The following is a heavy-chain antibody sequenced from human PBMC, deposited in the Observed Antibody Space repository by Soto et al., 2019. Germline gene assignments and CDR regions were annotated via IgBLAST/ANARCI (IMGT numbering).Heavy chain of an antibody. CDR2: IHYSGST. Sequence: PSETLSLTCTVSGGSISRSSYYWGWIRQPPGKGLEWIGSIHYSGSTYYNPSLKSRVTTSVDTSKNQFSLKLSSVTAADTAVYYCARQRSGHYGMDVWGQGTTVTVSS. J-gene: IGHJ6*02. V-gene: IGHV4-39*01. CDR3: ARQRSGHYGMDV. D-gene: IGHD3-3*01. CDR1: GGSISRSSYY.